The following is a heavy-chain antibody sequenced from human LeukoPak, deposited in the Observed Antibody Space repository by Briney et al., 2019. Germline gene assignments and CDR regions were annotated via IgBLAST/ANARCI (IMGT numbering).Heavy chain of an antibody. J-gene: IGHJ2*01. V-gene: IGHV3-30*02. CDR1: GFTFSSYG. CDR2: IRYDGSNK. CDR3: ATTTVVTPGWYFDL. Sequence: GGSLRLSCAASGFTFSSYGMHWVRQAPGKGLEWVAFIRYDGSNKYYADSVKGRFTISRDNSKNTLYLQMNSLRAEDTAVYYCATTTVVTPGWYFDLWGRGTLVTVSS. D-gene: IGHD4-23*01.